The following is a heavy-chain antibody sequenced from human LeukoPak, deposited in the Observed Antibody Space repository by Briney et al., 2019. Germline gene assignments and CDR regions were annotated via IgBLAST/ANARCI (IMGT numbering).Heavy chain of an antibody. Sequence: SVKVSCKASGGTFSSYAISWVRQAPGQGLEWMGGIIPIFGTANYAQKFQGRVTITADESTSTAYMELSSLRSEDTAVYYCARDSPGIVVVPAAMKDYHYGMDVWGQGTTVTVSS. CDR3: ARDSPGIVVVPAAMKDYHYGMDV. CDR2: IIPIFGTA. CDR1: GGTFSSYA. V-gene: IGHV1-69*01. J-gene: IGHJ6*02. D-gene: IGHD2-2*01.